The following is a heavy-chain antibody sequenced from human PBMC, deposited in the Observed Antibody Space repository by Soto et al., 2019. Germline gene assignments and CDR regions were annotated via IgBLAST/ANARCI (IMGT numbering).Heavy chain of an antibody. Sequence: GGPLRLSCPASGVTFRISVMHWVRLAPDKGLGWRAVVPYDGRKEYYGDSLKRRFTLSRDHSKNTLYLQLASLRAEDTSVYYCAKQGDYRGFLHYWGQGTLVTVSS. D-gene: IGHD4-17*01. CDR3: AKQGDYRGFLHY. V-gene: IGHV3-30*18. CDR2: VPYDGRKE. CDR1: GVTFRISV. J-gene: IGHJ4*02.